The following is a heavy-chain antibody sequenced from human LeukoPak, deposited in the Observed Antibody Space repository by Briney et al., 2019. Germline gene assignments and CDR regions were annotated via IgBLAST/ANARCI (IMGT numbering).Heavy chain of an antibody. J-gene: IGHJ4*02. D-gene: IGHD4-17*01. CDR1: GFTFSSYA. CDR2: ISGSGGST. CDR3: ATQRDYGGYFDY. V-gene: IGHV3-23*01. Sequence: QTGGSLRLSCAASGFTFSSYAMSWVRQAPGKGLEWVSAISGSGGSTYYADSVKGRFTISRDNSKNTLYLQMNSLRAEDTAVYYCATQRDYGGYFDYWGQGTLVTVSS.